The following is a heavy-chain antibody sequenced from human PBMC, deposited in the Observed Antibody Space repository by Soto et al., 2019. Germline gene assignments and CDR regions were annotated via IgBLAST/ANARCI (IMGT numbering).Heavy chain of an antibody. D-gene: IGHD3-16*02. CDR3: AKVTLHLGELSLMSAFDI. V-gene: IGHV3-23*01. J-gene: IGHJ3*02. CDR1: GFTFSSYA. CDR2: ISGSGGST. Sequence: PGGSLRLSCAASGFTFSSYAMSWVRQAPGKGLEWVSAISGSGGSTYYADSVKGRFTISRDNSKNTLYLQMNSLRAEDTAVYYCAKVTLHLGELSLMSAFDIWGQGTMVTVSS.